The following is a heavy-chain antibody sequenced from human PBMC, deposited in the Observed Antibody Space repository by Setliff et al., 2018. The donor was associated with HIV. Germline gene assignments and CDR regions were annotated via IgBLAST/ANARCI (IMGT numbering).Heavy chain of an antibody. CDR1: GFTFSSYS. Sequence: PGGSLRLSCVGSGFTFSSYSINWVRQAPGKGLEWISYISSGSSSLYYADSVKGRFTISRDTAKNSLYLQMNSLRVEDTAVYYCARDHWVAGLDYWGQGTLVTVSS. D-gene: IGHD6-19*01. V-gene: IGHV3-48*04. J-gene: IGHJ4*02. CDR3: ARDHWVAGLDY. CDR2: ISSGSSSL.